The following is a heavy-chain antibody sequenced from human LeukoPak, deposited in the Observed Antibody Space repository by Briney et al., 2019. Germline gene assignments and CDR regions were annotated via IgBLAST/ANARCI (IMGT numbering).Heavy chain of an antibody. V-gene: IGHV4-34*01. CDR2: INHSGGT. CDR1: GGSFSGYY. D-gene: IGHD3-10*01. J-gene: IGHJ5*02. CDR3: ARGRWYYGSGRTWLDP. Sequence: SETLSLTCAGYGGSFSGYYWSWIRQPPGKGLEWIGEINHSGGTNYNPSLKSRVTISVDTSKNQFSLKLSSVTAADTAVYYCARGRWYYGSGRTWLDPWGQGTLVTVSS.